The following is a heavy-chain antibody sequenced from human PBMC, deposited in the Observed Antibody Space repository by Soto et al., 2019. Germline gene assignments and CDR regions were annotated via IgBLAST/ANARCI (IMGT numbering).Heavy chain of an antibody. V-gene: IGHV3-23*01. J-gene: IGHJ4*02. CDR2: ISGSGDST. D-gene: IGHD1-26*01. Sequence: EVQLLESGGGLVQPGGSLRLSCAASGFTFSSYAMRWVRQAPVKGLEWVSAISGSGDSTYYADSVKGRFTISRDNSKNTLYLQMNSLRAEETAVYYCARRGSGNYYDYWGQGTLVTVSS. CDR3: ARRGSGNYYDY. CDR1: GFTFSSYA.